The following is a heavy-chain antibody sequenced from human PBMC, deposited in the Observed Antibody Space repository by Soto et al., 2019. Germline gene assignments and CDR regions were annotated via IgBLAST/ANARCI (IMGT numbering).Heavy chain of an antibody. D-gene: IGHD6-19*01. CDR3: VRDRMWEQWLGPHDAFEI. CDR1: GFTLSPYS. CDR2: ISSISSPT. Sequence: GGSLRLSCAASGFTLSPYSMSWVRQAPGKGLEWVSYISSISSPTYYADSVKGRFTISRDNARNSLYLQMNSLRDEDSALYFCVRDRMWEQWLGPHDAFEIWGQGTVVTVSS. J-gene: IGHJ3*02. V-gene: IGHV3-48*02.